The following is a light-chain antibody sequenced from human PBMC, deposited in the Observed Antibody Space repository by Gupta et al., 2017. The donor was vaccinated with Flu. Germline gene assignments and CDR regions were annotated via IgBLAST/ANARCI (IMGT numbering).Light chain of an antibody. CDR3: DLCEYSGTLVV. Sequence: MTISCTCTSSDVVSYKVVSWYQQQPGQAHALMLYDDSTRNSGVAVRFSGSKSAITASMNILRVEAEAEDDYYCDLCEYSGTLVVFGGGTKLTVL. V-gene: IGLV2-23*01. CDR2: DDS. CDR1: SSDVVSYKV. J-gene: IGLJ2*01.